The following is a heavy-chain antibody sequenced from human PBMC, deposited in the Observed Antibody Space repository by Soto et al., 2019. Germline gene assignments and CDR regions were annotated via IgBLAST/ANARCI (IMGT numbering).Heavy chain of an antibody. V-gene: IGHV3-33*01. CDR2: IWYDGSNK. J-gene: IGHJ6*02. D-gene: IGHD2-8*01. CDR1: GFTFSSYG. CDR3: ARDFRDCTNGVCYTWGYYYYYGMDV. Sequence: PGGSLRLSCAASGFTFSSYGMHWVRQAPGKGLEWVAVIWYDGSNKYYADSLKGRFTISRDNSKNTLYLQMNSLRAEDTAVYYCARDFRDCTNGVCYTWGYYYYYGMDVWGQGTRVTFSS.